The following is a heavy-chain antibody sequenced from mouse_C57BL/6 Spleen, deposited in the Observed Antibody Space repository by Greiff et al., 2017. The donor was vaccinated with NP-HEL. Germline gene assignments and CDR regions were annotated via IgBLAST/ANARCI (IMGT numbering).Heavy chain of an antibody. CDR2: IDPSDSET. V-gene: IGHV1-52*01. CDR1: GYTFTSYW. CDR3: ARSRYYYGSSPHFDY. D-gene: IGHD1-1*01. J-gene: IGHJ2*01. Sequence: VQLQQPGAELVRPGSSVKLSCKASGYTFTSYWMHWVKQRPIQGLEWIGNIDPSDSETHYNQKFKDKATLTVDKSSSTAYMQLSSLTSEDSAVYYCARSRYYYGSSPHFDYWGQGTTLTVSS.